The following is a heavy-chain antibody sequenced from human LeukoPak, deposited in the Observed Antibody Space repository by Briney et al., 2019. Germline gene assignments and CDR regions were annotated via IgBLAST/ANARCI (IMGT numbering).Heavy chain of an antibody. J-gene: IGHJ4*02. CDR1: GYTFTGYF. CDR3: ARGGGAYCGDDCRRTFDY. D-gene: IGHD2-21*02. V-gene: IGHV1-2*04. Sequence: GASVKVSCKASGYTFTGYFVHWVRQAPGQGLEWMGWINPNSGGTNYAQKFQGWVTMTRDTSISTAYMELSRLRSDDTAVYYCARGGGAYCGDDCRRTFDYWGQGTLVTVSS. CDR2: INPNSGGT.